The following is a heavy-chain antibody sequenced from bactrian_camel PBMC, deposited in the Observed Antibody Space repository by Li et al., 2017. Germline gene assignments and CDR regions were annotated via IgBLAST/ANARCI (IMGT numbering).Heavy chain of an antibody. J-gene: IGHJ4*01. CDR3: AAPRPYCSSSRQGYTI. CDR1: GFTFSSYG. CDR2: IYTGDGRT. V-gene: IGHV3S1*01. Sequence: QLVESGGGLVQPGGSLRLSCAASGFTFSSYGMSWVRQAPGKGLEWVSTIYTGDGRTKSADSVKGRFTMSRDNAKNMLYLQMNNLKSEDTALYYCAAPRPYCSSSRQGYTIWGRGTQVTVS. D-gene: IGHD3*01.